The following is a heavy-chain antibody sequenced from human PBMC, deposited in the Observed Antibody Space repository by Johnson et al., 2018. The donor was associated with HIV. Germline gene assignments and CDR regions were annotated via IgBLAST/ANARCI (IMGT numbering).Heavy chain of an antibody. J-gene: IGHJ3*02. V-gene: IGHV3-9*01. Sequence: VQLVESGGGLVQPGRSLRLSCAASGFTFDDYAMHWVRQAPGKGLEWVSGINWNGGSTGYADSVKGRFTISRDNAKNSLYLQMNSLRAEDTAVYYCAKPAVGDGYKRDAFDIWGQGTMVTVSS. CDR2: INWNGGST. D-gene: IGHD5-24*01. CDR3: AKPAVGDGYKRDAFDI. CDR1: GFTFDDYA.